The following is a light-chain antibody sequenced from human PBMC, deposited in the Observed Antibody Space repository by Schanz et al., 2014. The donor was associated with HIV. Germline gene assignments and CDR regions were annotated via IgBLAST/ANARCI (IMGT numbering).Light chain of an antibody. V-gene: IGLV2-8*01. J-gene: IGLJ3*02. CDR1: SSDVGDYNY. CDR3: SSYAGTNNSWV. CDR2: EVS. Sequence: QSVLTQPPSASGSPGQSVTLSCTGTSSDVGDYNYVSWYQQHPGKAPKIMIYEVSKRPSGVPDRFSGSKSGNTASLTVSGLQAEDEADYYCSSYAGTNNSWVFGGGTKLTVL.